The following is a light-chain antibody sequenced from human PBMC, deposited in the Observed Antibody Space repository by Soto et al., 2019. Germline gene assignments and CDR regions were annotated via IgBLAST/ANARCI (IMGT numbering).Light chain of an antibody. CDR3: QQNSSLPIT. CDR2: SAS. Sequence: EMVLTQSPGTLSLSPGERATLSCRASQSLSGGYLGWVQQNPGQAPRLLIHSASSRATGIPDRFSGSGSGTDLTLTISRLEPEDFVVYYCQQNSSLPITFGQGTRVEIK. J-gene: IGKJ5*01. V-gene: IGKV3-20*01. CDR1: QSLSGGY.